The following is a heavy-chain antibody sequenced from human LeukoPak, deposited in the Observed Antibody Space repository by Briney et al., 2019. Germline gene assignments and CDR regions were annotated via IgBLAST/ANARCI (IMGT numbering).Heavy chain of an antibody. CDR3: AREEDDSSGYAH. CDR2: IYYSGST. CDR1: GGSISSSSYY. Sequence: SETLSLTCTVSGGSISSSSYYWGWIRQPPGKRLEWIGSIYYSGSTYYNPSLKSRVTISVDTSKNQFSLKLSSVTAADTAVYYCAREEDDSSGYAHWGQGTLVTVSS. V-gene: IGHV4-39*02. J-gene: IGHJ4*02. D-gene: IGHD3-22*01.